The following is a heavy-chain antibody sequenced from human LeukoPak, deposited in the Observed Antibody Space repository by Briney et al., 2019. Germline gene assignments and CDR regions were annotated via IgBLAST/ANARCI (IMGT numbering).Heavy chain of an antibody. D-gene: IGHD2-21*02. J-gene: IGHJ4*02. Sequence: SETLSLTCAVSGGSISSSNWWSWVRQPPGKGLEWIGEIYHSGSTNYNPSLKSRVTISVDTSKNQFSLKLSSVTAADTAVYYCARVVVVTAAIDYWGQGTLVTVSS. V-gene: IGHV4-4*02. CDR1: GGSISSSNW. CDR2: IYHSGST. CDR3: ARVVVVTAAIDY.